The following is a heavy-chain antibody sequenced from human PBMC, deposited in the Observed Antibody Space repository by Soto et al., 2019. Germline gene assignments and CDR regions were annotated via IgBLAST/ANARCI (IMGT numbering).Heavy chain of an antibody. CDR1: GGSFSGYY. V-gene: IGHV4-34*01. CDR2: INHSGST. J-gene: IGHJ4*02. D-gene: IGHD3-16*02. CDR3: ARAVMITFGGVIVDY. Sequence: SETLSLTCAVYGGSFSGYYWSWIRQPPGKGLEWIGEINHSGSTNYNPSLKSRVTISVDTSKNRFSLKLSSVTAADTAVYYCARAVMITFGGVIVDYWGQGTLVTVSS.